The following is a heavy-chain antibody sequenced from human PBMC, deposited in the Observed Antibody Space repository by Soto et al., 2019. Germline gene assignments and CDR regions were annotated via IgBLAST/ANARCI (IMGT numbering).Heavy chain of an antibody. Sequence: EVQLVESGGGLVQPGGSLRLSCAASGFTFSSYSMNWVRQAPGKGLEWVSYISSSSSTIYYADSVKGRFTISRDNAKNPLYLQMNSLRDEDTAVYYCARDSPSIAAARAVWYCDYWGQGTLVTVSS. J-gene: IGHJ4*02. CDR3: ARDSPSIAAARAVWYCDY. V-gene: IGHV3-48*02. D-gene: IGHD6-13*01. CDR2: ISSSSSTI. CDR1: GFTFSSYS.